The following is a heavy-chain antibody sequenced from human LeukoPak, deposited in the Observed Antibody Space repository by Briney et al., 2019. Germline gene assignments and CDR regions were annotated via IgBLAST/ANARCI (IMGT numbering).Heavy chain of an antibody. Sequence: GGSLRLSCAASGFTFSSYWMSWVRQAPGKGLEWVSYISSSSSYTNYADSVKGRFTISRDNAKNSLYLQMNSLRAEDTAVYYCARESTVVVTATDAFDIWGQGTMVTVSS. J-gene: IGHJ3*02. CDR3: ARESTVVVTATDAFDI. D-gene: IGHD2-21*02. V-gene: IGHV3-21*05. CDR2: ISSSSSYT. CDR1: GFTFSSYW.